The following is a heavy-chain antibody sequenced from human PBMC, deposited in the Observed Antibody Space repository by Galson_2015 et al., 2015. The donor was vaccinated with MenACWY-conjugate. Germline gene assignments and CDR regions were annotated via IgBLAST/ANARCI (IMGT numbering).Heavy chain of an antibody. V-gene: IGHV3-7*03. CDR3: ARGRYGMDV. CDR2: IKKDGSEK. J-gene: IGHJ6*02. Sequence: SLRLSCAVSGFTFRNYWMTWVRQAPGKGLEWVATIKKDGSEKYYVDTVKGRFTISRDNTKNSMYLEMNSLRAEDTAVYHCARGRYGMDVLGQGPTLTASS. CDR1: GFTFRNYW.